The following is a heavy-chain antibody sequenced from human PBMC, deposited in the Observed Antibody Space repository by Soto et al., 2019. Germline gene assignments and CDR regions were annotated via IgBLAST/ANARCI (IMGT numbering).Heavy chain of an antibody. D-gene: IGHD3-3*02. CDR2: IYYSGST. CDR3: ARTPFL. CDR1: GGSISSYC. V-gene: IGHV4-59*08. Sequence: TLSLTCTVSGGSISSYCWSWIRQPRGKGLEWIGYIYYSGSTNYNPSLKSRVTISVDTSKNQFSLKLSSVTAADTAMYYCARTPFLWVKETLVTVSS. J-gene: IGHJ4*02.